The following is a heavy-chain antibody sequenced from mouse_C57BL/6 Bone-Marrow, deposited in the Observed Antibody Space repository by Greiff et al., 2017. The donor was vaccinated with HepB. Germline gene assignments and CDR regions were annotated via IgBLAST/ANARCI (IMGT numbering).Heavy chain of an antibody. CDR2: IYWDDDK. V-gene: IGHV8-12*01. CDR1: GFSLSTSGMG. CDR3: ARATYGYDGYYFDY. Sequence: QVQLKESGPGILQSSQTLSLTCSFSGFSLSTSGMGVSWIRQPSGKGLEWLAHIYWDDDKRYNPSLKSRLTISKDTSRNQVFLKITSVDTADTATYYCARATYGYDGYYFDYWGQGTTLTVSS. D-gene: IGHD2-2*01. J-gene: IGHJ2*01.